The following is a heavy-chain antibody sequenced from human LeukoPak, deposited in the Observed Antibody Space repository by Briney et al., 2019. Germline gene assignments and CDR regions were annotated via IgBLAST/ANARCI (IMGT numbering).Heavy chain of an antibody. CDR1: GGSIRSSSYY. V-gene: IGHV4-61*01. J-gene: IGHJ4*02. Sequence: SETLSLTCTVSGGSIRSSSYYWSWIRQPPGKGLEWIGYIYYSGSTNYNPSLKSRVTISVKTSKNQFSLKLSPVTAADTAVYYCARVTGYMIEDYFDYWGQGTLVTVSS. D-gene: IGHD3-22*01. CDR2: IYYSGST. CDR3: ARVTGYMIEDYFDY.